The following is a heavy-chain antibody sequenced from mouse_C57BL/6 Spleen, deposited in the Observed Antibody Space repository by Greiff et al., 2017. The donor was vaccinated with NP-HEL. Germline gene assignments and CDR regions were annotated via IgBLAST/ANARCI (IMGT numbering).Heavy chain of an antibody. V-gene: IGHV7-3*01. CDR1: GFTFTDYY. D-gene: IGHD2-4*01. Sequence: EVKLQESGGGLVQPGGSLSLSCAASGFTFTDYYMSWVRQPPGKALEWLGFIRNKANGYTTEYSASVKGRFTISRDNSQSILYLQMNALRAEDSATYYCASLYYDYDGYYFDYWGQGTTLTVSS. CDR2: IRNKANGYTT. J-gene: IGHJ2*01. CDR3: ASLYYDYDGYYFDY.